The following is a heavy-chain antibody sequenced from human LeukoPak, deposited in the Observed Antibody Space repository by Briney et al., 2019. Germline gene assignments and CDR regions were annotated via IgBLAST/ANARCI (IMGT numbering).Heavy chain of an antibody. D-gene: IGHD3-10*01. Sequence: GGSLRLSCAASGFTFSNYWMTWVRQAPGKGREWVAHIKEDGGEKHYVDPVKGRFTISRDNSKNTLYLQMNSLRAEDTAVYYCAGCARGRGLPYYFDYWGQGTLVTVSS. CDR3: AGCARGRGLPYYFDY. CDR1: GFTFSNYW. J-gene: IGHJ4*02. V-gene: IGHV3-7*01. CDR2: IKEDGGEK.